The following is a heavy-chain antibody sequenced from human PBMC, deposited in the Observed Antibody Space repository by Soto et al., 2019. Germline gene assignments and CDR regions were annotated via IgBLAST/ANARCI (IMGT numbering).Heavy chain of an antibody. V-gene: IGHV3-74*01. D-gene: IGHD1-7*01. CDR1: GFTFTNYR. CDR3: ERAGDWNYVQDF. CDR2: INSDGTRI. J-gene: IGHJ4*02. Sequence: PGGSLRLSCAASGFTFTNYRIHWVRQAPGKGLVWVARINSDGTRINYADSVKGRFTISRDNAKNTVFLQMNSLRDEDSAVYLSERAGDWNYVQDFWGQGTLVTVSS.